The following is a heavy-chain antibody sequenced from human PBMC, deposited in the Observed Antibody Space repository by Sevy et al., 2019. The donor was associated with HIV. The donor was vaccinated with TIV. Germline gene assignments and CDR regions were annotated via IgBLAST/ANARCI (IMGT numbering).Heavy chain of an antibody. J-gene: IGHJ6*02. Sequence: GGSLRLSCVVSGFSVSSNYMSWVRQAPGKGLEWVSNIYSDGRTYYADSVRGRFTISRDTSKNTVYLEMKSLRAEDTAIYYCAKRRVQSGLSGGGANYGMDVCGRGTTVTVSS. V-gene: IGHV3-53*01. CDR1: GFSVSSNY. CDR3: AKRRVQSGLSGGGANYGMDV. CDR2: IYSDGRT. D-gene: IGHD2-8*02.